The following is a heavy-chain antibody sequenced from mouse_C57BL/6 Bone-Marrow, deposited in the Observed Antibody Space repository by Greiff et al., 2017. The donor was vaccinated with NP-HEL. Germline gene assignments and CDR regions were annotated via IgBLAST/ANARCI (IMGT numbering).Heavy chain of an antibody. CDR2: IRNKANGYTT. Sequence: EVQRVESGGGLVQPGGSLSLSCAASGFTFTDYYMSWVRQPPGKALEWLGFIRNKANGYTTEYSASVKGRFTISRDNSQSILYRQMNALRAEDSATYYCARSGYYSNQDWYFDVWGTGTTVTVSS. J-gene: IGHJ1*03. CDR1: GFTFTDYY. D-gene: IGHD2-5*01. V-gene: IGHV7-3*01. CDR3: ARSGYYSNQDWYFDV.